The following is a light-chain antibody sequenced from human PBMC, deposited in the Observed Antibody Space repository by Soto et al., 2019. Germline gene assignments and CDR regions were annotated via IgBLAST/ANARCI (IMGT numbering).Light chain of an antibody. CDR3: QQYGSSPPYT. J-gene: IGKJ2*01. CDR2: GAS. V-gene: IGKV3-20*01. Sequence: EIVLTQSPGTLSLSPGERATLSCRASQSVSSSYLAWYQQKPGQAPRLLFYGASRRATGIPDRFSGSGSGTDFSLTISRLEPEDFAVYYCQQYGSSPPYTFGQGTKQEIK. CDR1: QSVSSSY.